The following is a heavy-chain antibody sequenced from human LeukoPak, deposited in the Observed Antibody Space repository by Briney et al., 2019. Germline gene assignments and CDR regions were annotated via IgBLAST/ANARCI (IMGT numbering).Heavy chain of an antibody. CDR1: GGSFSGYY. CDR3: AREDPQTTVPEGMDV. Sequence: SDPLSLTCAVYGGSFSGYYWSWIRQPPAKGVEWIGEINHSGSTNYNPSLKSRVSISVDTSKSQFSLQLRSVTAADTAVYYCAREDPQTTVPEGMDVWGQGTTVTVSS. CDR2: INHSGST. J-gene: IGHJ6*02. V-gene: IGHV4-34*01. D-gene: IGHD4-17*01.